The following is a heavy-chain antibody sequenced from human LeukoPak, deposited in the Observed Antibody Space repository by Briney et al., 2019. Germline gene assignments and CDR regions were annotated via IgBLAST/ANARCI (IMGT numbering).Heavy chain of an antibody. Sequence: ASVKVSCKASGYTFTSYGISWVRQAPGQGLEWMGWISAYNGNTNYAQKLRGSVTMTTDTSTSTAYMELRSLRSDDTAVYYCARGGYYGSGSYPLPHYYYGMDVWGQGTTVTVSS. CDR3: ARGGYYGSGSYPLPHYYYGMDV. V-gene: IGHV1-18*01. D-gene: IGHD3-10*01. CDR1: GYTFTSYG. CDR2: ISAYNGNT. J-gene: IGHJ6*02.